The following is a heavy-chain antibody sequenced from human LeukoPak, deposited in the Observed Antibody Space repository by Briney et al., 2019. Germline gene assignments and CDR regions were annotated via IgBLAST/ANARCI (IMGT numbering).Heavy chain of an antibody. V-gene: IGHV4-34*01. D-gene: IGHD3-9*01. J-gene: IGHJ3*02. Sequence: SETLSLTCAVYGGSFSSYYWSWIRQPPGKGLEWIGEINHSGSTNYNPSLKSRVTISVDTSKNQFPLKLSSVTAADTAVYYCARETYYDILTGATRAFDIWGQGTMVTVSS. CDR1: GGSFSSYY. CDR3: ARETYYDILTGATRAFDI. CDR2: INHSGST.